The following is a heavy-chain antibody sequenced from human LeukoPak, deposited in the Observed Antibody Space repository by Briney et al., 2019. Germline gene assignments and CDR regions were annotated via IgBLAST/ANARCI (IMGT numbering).Heavy chain of an antibody. D-gene: IGHD3-10*01. CDR1: GFTFSSYA. Sequence: GGSLRLSCAASGFTFSSYAMSWVRQAPGKGLEWVSAISGSGGSTYYADSVKGGFTISRDNSKNTLYLQMNSLRAEDTAVYYCATSYYPLNYFDYWGQGTLVTVSS. V-gene: IGHV3-23*01. CDR2: ISGSGGST. CDR3: ATSYYPLNYFDY. J-gene: IGHJ4*02.